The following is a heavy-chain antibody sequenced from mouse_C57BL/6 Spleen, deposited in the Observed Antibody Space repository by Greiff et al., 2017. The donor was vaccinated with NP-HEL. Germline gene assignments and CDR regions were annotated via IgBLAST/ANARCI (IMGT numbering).Heavy chain of an antibody. V-gene: IGHV5-12*01. J-gene: IGHJ4*01. Sequence: EVHLVESGGGLVQPGGSLKLSCAASGFTFSDYYMYWVRQTPEKRLEWVAYISNGGGSTYYPDTVQGRFTISRDNAKNTLYRQMSRLKSEDTAMYYCARGIYDGYYNYAMDYWGQGTSVTGSS. D-gene: IGHD2-3*01. CDR2: ISNGGGST. CDR1: GFTFSDYY. CDR3: ARGIYDGYYNYAMDY.